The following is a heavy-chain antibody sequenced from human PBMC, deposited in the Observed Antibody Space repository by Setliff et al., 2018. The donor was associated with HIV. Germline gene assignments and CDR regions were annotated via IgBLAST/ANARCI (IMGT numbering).Heavy chain of an antibody. CDR3: AKSDYNFNNLAGPNYFDY. CDR2: ITGSGSTT. V-gene: IGHV3-23*01. J-gene: IGHJ4*02. D-gene: IGHD4-4*01. CDR1: GFTYRTFS. Sequence: GGSLRLSCAASGFTYRTFSMSWVRQALGKGLEWVSAITGSGSTTYYADSVKGRFTISRDNSNNTLFLHMDNLRAEDTAIYYCAKSDYNFNNLAGPNYFDYWGQGALVTVSS.